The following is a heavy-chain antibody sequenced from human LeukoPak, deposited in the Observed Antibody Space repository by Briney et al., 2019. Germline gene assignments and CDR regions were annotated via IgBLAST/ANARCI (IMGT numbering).Heavy chain of an antibody. CDR2: ISVSDDST. J-gene: IGHJ4*02. D-gene: IGHD2-2*01. Sequence: GGSLRLSCAASGFTSSDYTMNWVRQAPGKGLEWVSGISVSDDSTYYADSVKGRFTMSRDNSNNMLYLQMNSLRAEDTAEYYCAKDRYCSSTNCPYDYWGQGTLVTVSS. CDR1: GFTSSDYT. CDR3: AKDRYCSSTNCPYDY. V-gene: IGHV3-23*01.